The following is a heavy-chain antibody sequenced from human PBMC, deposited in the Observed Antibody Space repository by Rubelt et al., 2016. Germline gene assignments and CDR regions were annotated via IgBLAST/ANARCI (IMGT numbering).Heavy chain of an antibody. CDR2: INPNSGGT. V-gene: IGHV1-2*02. CDR1: GYTFTGYY. CDR3: ARFAIGGHSSGYLFDY. Sequence: QVQLVQSGAEVKKPGASVKVSCKASGYTFTGYYMHWVRQAPGQGLEWMGWINPNSGGTNYAQKWQGRVTLTRETSISKAYRGLSRLGSDDTAVYYCARFAIGGHSSGYLFDYWGQGTLVTVSS. J-gene: IGHJ4*02. D-gene: IGHD3-22*01.